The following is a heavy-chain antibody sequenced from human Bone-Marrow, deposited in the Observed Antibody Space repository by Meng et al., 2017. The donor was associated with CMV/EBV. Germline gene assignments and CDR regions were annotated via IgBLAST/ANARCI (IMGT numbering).Heavy chain of an antibody. CDR3: ARDFYYFESSGGRDYYHYGMAV. J-gene: IGHJ6*02. V-gene: IGHV1-8*01. Sequence: ASVKVSCKASGNTFSGYDINWVRQATGQGLEWMGWMNFNSANTGYAQKFQGRVFMTRNTSTSTAYMELSSLRSEDTAVYYCARDFYYFESSGGRDYYHYGMAVWGQGNTVNGAS. CDR1: GNTFSGYD. D-gene: IGHD3-22*01. CDR2: MNFNSANT.